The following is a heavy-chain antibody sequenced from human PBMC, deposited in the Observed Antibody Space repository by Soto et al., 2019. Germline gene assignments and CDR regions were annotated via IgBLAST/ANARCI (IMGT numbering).Heavy chain of an antibody. CDR1: GGTFSSYT. Sequence: SVKVSCKASGGTFSSYTISWVRQAPGQGLEWMGRIIPILGIANYAQKFQGRVTITADKSTSTAYMELSSLRSEDTAVYYCARGPHCSSTSCPAEDWFDPWGQGTLVTVSS. D-gene: IGHD2-2*01. CDR2: IIPILGIA. CDR3: ARGPHCSSTSCPAEDWFDP. J-gene: IGHJ5*02. V-gene: IGHV1-69*02.